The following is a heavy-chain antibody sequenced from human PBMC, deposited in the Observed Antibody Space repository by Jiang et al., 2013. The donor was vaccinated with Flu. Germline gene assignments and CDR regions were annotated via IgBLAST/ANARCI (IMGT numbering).Heavy chain of an antibody. CDR3: ASGRDSGSYYYFDY. Sequence: QLVESGAEVKKPGSSVKVSCKASGGTFSSYAISWVRQAPGQGLEWMGGIIPILGIANYAQKFQGRVTITADKSTSTAYMELSSLRSEDTAVYYCASGRDSGSYYYFDYWGQGTLVTVSS. J-gene: IGHJ4*02. CDR2: IIPILGIA. D-gene: IGHD1-26*01. V-gene: IGHV1-69*09. CDR1: GGTFSSYA.